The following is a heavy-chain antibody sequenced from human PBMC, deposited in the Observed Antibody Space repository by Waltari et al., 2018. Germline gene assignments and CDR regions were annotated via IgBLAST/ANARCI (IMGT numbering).Heavy chain of an antibody. J-gene: IGHJ4*02. Sequence: QVQLVQSGAEVKKPGSSVKVSCKASGGTFSSYAISWVRQAPGQGLEWMGRIIPIFGTANYAQKCQGRVTITADKSTSTAYMELSSLRSEDTAVYYCARDRPDGYLSDYFDYWGQGTLVTVSS. CDR1: GGTFSSYA. CDR2: IIPIFGTA. CDR3: ARDRPDGYLSDYFDY. V-gene: IGHV1-69*08. D-gene: IGHD5-12*01.